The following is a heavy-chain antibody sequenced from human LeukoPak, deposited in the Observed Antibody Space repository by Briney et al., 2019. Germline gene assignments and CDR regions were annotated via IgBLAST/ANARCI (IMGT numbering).Heavy chain of an antibody. V-gene: IGHV3-21*01. CDR3: ARDHSSSGWYATLDY. CDR2: ISSSSSYI. Sequence: GGSLRLPCAASVLTFSDYSMDWVRQAPVKGLEWVSCISSSSSYIYYADSVKGRFTISRDNAKNSLYLQMNSLRAEDTAVYYCARDHSSSGWYATLDYWGQGTLVTVSS. J-gene: IGHJ4*02. D-gene: IGHD6-19*01. CDR1: VLTFSDYS.